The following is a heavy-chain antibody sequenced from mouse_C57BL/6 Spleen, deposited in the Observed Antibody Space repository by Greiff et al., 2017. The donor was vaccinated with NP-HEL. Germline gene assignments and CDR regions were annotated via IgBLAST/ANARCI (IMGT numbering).Heavy chain of an antibody. CDR1: GYTFTSYW. Sequence: QVQLQQPGAELVKPGASVKLSCKASGYTFTSYWMHWVTQRPGQGLEWIGMIHPNSGSTNYNEKFKSKATLTVDKSSSTAYMQLSSLTSEDSAVYYCARDSYGSSPGYWGQGTTLTVSS. J-gene: IGHJ2*01. V-gene: IGHV1-64*01. D-gene: IGHD1-1*01. CDR3: ARDSYGSSPGY. CDR2: IHPNSGST.